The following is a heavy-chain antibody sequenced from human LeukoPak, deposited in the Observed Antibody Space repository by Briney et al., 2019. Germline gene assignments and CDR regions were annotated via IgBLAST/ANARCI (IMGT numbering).Heavy chain of an antibody. J-gene: IGHJ4*02. V-gene: IGHV3-30*12. CDR3: ARRARGYSYGHFDY. CDR2: ISYDGSNK. CDR1: GFTFSGYN. D-gene: IGHD5-18*01. Sequence: GGFLRLSCAASGFTFSGYNIHWVRQAPGKGLEWVAVISYDGSNKYYADSVKGRFTISRDNAKNSLYLQMNSLRAEDTAVYYCARRARGYSYGHFDYWGQGTLVTVSS.